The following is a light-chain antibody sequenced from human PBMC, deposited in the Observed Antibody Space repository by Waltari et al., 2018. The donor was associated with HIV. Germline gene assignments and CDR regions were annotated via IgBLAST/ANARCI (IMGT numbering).Light chain of an antibody. J-gene: IGKJ4*01. V-gene: IGKV1-9*01. CDR2: GAS. Sequence: DIQLTQSPPFLSASAGDRVTITCRANQTISTYLVWYQQKPGKGPQLLIFGASTLQTGVPSRFSGSGSGTEFVLTITSVQSEDFATYYWQQVNSYPLTFGGGTKVEVK. CDR3: QQVNSYPLT. CDR1: QTISTY.